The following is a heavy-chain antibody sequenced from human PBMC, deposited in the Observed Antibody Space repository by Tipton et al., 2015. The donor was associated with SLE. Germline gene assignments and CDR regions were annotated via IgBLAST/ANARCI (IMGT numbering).Heavy chain of an antibody. CDR1: GGSISSSRYY. CDR3: ARETYTGDTSYSFDY. J-gene: IGHJ4*02. Sequence: TLSLTCTVSGGSISSSRYYWGWIRQPPGKGLEWIGSIYHSGSTNYNPSLKSRVTISVDTSKNQFSLKLSSVTAADTAVYYCARETYTGDTSYSFDYWGQGTLVTVSS. V-gene: IGHV4-39*07. CDR2: IYHSGST. D-gene: IGHD7-27*01.